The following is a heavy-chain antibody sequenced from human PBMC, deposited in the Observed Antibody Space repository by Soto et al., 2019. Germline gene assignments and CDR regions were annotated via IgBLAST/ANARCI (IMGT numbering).Heavy chain of an antibody. D-gene: IGHD3-22*01. V-gene: IGHV3-30*18. Sequence: QVQLVESGGGVVQPGRSLRLSCAASGFTFSSYGMHWVRQAPGKGLEWVAVISYDGSNKYYADSVKGRFTISRDNSKNTLYLQMNSLRAEDTAVYYCAKDYYDSSEGAFDIWGQGTMVTVSS. CDR3: AKDYYDSSEGAFDI. CDR2: ISYDGSNK. J-gene: IGHJ3*02. CDR1: GFTFSSYG.